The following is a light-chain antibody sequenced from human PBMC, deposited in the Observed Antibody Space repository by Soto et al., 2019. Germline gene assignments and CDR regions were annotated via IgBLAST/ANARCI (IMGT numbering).Light chain of an antibody. J-gene: IGKJ1*01. Sequence: EIVLTQSPATLSLSPGERATLSCRASQSIGKYLAWYQQRPGQAPRLLIYDASDRATGIPARFSGSGSGTDFTLTISSLQPEDFATYYCQQYGSSLWTFGQGTKVDIK. CDR1: QSIGKY. V-gene: IGKV3-11*01. CDR3: QQYGSSLWT. CDR2: DAS.